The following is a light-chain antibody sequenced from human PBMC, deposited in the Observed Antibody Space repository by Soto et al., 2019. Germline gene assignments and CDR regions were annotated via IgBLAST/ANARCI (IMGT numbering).Light chain of an antibody. J-gene: IGKJ4*01. Sequence: AIQLTQSPSSLAASVGDRVTITCRASQGISRALSWYQQKPGNAPKLLIYTTSNLLSVVPSRFSASESDTEFTLTVSSLQPEDFATYYCQQHYNYPLTFGGGTKVDIK. CDR3: QQHYNYPLT. CDR1: QGISRA. V-gene: IGKV1D-13*01. CDR2: TTS.